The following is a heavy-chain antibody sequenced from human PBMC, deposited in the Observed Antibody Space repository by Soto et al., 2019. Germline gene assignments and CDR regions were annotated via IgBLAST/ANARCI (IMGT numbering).Heavy chain of an antibody. Sequence: PSETLSLTCTVSGGSISSYYWSWIRQPPGKGLEWIGYIYYSGSTNYNPSLKSRVTISIDSSKNQFSLKLSSVTAADTAVYYCARGVGVNSMVTHSQYYGMDVWGQGTKVTV. CDR1: GGSISSYY. J-gene: IGHJ6*02. CDR2: IYYSGST. V-gene: IGHV4-59*01. CDR3: ARGVGVNSMVTHSQYYGMDV. D-gene: IGHD5-18*01.